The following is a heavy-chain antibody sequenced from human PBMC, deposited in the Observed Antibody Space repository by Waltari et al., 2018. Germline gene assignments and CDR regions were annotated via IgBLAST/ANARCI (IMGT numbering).Heavy chain of an antibody. J-gene: IGHJ5*01. Sequence: EVRLLDSGGALVQPGGSLRLSCAASGFPFSNFARGWVRQAPGKGLEWVSAIGHTGTNTYYRDSVKGRFTVSRDNSKNTLYMEMSGLRVEDTAIYYCVRDLGPGGNTCDSWGRGTLVTVSS. V-gene: IGHV3-23*01. CDR3: VRDLGPGGNTCDS. CDR1: GFPFSNFA. D-gene: IGHD3-16*01. CDR2: IGHTGTNT.